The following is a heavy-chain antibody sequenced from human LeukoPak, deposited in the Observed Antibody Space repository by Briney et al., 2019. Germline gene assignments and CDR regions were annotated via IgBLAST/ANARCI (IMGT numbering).Heavy chain of an antibody. V-gene: IGHV4-59*01. CDR1: GGSISSYY. CDR3: AREGGTAAGTFDY. D-gene: IGHD6-13*01. Sequence: SETLSLTCTVSGGSISSYYWSWIRQPPGKGLEWIGYIYYSGSTNYSPSLKSRVTISVDTSKNQFSLKLSSVTAADTAVYYCAREGGTAAGTFDYWGQGTLVTVSS. J-gene: IGHJ4*02. CDR2: IYYSGST.